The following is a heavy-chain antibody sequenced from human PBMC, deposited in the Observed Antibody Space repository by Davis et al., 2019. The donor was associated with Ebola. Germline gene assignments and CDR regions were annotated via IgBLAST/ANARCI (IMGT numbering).Heavy chain of an antibody. Sequence: SGPTLVKPTQTLTLTCTFSGFSLSTSGVGVGWIRQPPGKALEWLALIYWNDDKRYSPSLKSRLTITKDTSKNQVVLTVTNVDPIDTATYYCAHRQGLLYGTNWDSGVFDYWGPGTLVTVSS. D-gene: IGHD3-10*01. J-gene: IGHJ4*02. CDR1: GFSLSTSGVG. V-gene: IGHV2-5*01. CDR2: IYWNDDK. CDR3: AHRQGLLYGTNWDSGVFDY.